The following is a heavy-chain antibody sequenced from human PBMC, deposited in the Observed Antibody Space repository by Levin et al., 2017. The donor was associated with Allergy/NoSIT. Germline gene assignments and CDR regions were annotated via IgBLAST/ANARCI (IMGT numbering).Heavy chain of an antibody. CDR1: GYTFTGYY. D-gene: IGHD4-17*01. CDR3: ARDLYGDYDATKVYYFDY. CDR2: INPNSGGT. V-gene: IGHV1-2*02. Sequence: GESLKISCKASGYTFTGYYMHWVRQAPGQGLEWMGWINPNSGGTNYAQKFQGRVTMTRDTSISTAYMELSRLRSDDTAVYYCARDLYGDYDATKVYYFDYWGQGTLVTVSS. J-gene: IGHJ4*02.